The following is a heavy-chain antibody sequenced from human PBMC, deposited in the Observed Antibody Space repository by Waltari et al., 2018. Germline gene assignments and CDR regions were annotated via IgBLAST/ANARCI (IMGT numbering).Heavy chain of an antibody. Sequence: EVQLVESAGGLVQPGGSLSLSCAASGFNFISYWMTWVRQAPGKGLEWVANIKQDGSEKYYVDSVRGRFTISRDNAKNSLYLQMNSLRAEDTAVYYCARDHPYRARLGDWGQGTLVTVTS. CDR3: ARDHPYRARLGD. V-gene: IGHV3-7*03. CDR1: GFNFISYW. J-gene: IGHJ4*02. CDR2: IKQDGSEK. D-gene: IGHD2-2*01.